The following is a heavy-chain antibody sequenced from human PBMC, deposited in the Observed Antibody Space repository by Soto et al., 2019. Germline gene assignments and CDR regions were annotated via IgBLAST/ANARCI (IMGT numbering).Heavy chain of an antibody. CDR3: ANSPTRWFEDIKSNYGMDL. D-gene: IGHD3-10*01. V-gene: IGHV3-23*01. CDR2: ISGGGGST. CDR1: GFTFSHYA. J-gene: IGHJ6*02. Sequence: EVQLLESGGALVQPGGSLRLSCATSGFTFSHYAMSWVRQAPGKGLEWVSGISGGGGSTYYADSVKGRFTISRDNSKNTLFLQMNSLRAEDSAVYYCANSPTRWFEDIKSNYGMDLWGQGTTVTVSS.